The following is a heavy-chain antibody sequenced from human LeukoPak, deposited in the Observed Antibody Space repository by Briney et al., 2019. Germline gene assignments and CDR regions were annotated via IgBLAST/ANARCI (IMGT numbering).Heavy chain of an antibody. CDR1: GGSISSGSYY. J-gene: IGHJ4*02. CDR3: ARGLQFLPDY. CDR2: ILPSGST. D-gene: IGHD5-24*01. V-gene: IGHV4-61*01. Sequence: SETLSLTCTVSGGSISSGSYYWSWIRQPPGKGLEWIGYILPSGSTNYNPSLKSRVTISLDTSRYQFSLKLSSMTAADTAVYYCARGLQFLPDYWGQGTLVTVSS.